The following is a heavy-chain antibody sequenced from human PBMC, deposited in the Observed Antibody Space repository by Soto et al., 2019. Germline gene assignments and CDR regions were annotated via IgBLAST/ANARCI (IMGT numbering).Heavy chain of an antibody. CDR2: INGGNGNT. V-gene: IGHV1-3*01. Sequence: RIEWMGWINGGNGNTKYSQKFQGRVTITKDTSATTAYMELSSLRSEDTGVYYCARGIDGSAMPGIIPHLDSRCQGTLVTVSS. CDR3: ARGIDGSAMPGIIPHLDS. D-gene: IGHD3-10*01. J-gene: IGHJ4*02.